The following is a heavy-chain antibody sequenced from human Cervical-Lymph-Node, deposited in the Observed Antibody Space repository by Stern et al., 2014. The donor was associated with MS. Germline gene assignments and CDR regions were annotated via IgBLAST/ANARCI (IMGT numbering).Heavy chain of an antibody. CDR3: AREGRDGMDV. J-gene: IGHJ6*02. Sequence: VQLGESGPGLVKPSETLSLTCTVSGGSLSSYYWSWIRQPPGKGLEWIGYIYYSGSTNYNPSLKSRVTISVDTSKNQFSLKLSSVTAADTAVYYCAREGRDGMDVWGQGTTVTVSS. V-gene: IGHV4-59*01. CDR1: GGSLSSYY. CDR2: IYYSGST.